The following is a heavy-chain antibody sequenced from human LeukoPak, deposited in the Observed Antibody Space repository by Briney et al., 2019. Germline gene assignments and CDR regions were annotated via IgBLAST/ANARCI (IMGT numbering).Heavy chain of an antibody. CDR1: GFTFSSYA. CDR2: ISSNGGST. V-gene: IGHV3-64D*06. CDR3: AKDLLEGPHRVSPDP. J-gene: IGHJ5*02. D-gene: IGHD1-26*01. Sequence: GGSLRLSCPASGFTFSSYAMHWVRQAPGKGLEYVSAISSNGGSTYYADSVKGRFTISRDNSKNTLYLQMSSLRAEDTAVYYCAKDLLEGPHRVSPDPWGQGTLVTVSS.